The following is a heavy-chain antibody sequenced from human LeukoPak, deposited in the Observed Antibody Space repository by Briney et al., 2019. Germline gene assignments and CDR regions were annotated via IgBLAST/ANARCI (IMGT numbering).Heavy chain of an antibody. CDR2: IIPILGIA. J-gene: IGHJ4*02. CDR1: GGTFSSYT. D-gene: IGHD6-19*01. CDR3: ARGIDSSGVDY. Sequence: SVKVSCKASGGTFSSYTISWVRQAPGQGLEWMGRIIPILGIANYAQKFQGRVTITADKSTSTAYMELSSLRSEDTAVYYCARGIDSSGVDYWGEGTLVTVSS. V-gene: IGHV1-69*02.